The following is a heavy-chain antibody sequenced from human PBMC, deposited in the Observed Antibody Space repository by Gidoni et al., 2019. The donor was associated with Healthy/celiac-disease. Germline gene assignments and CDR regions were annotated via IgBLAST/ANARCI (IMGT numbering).Heavy chain of an antibody. CDR1: GYSFTSYW. CDR3: ARQYYDFWSGPTKGFDY. CDR2: IYPGDSDT. J-gene: IGHJ4*02. Sequence: EVQLVQSGAEVKKPGESLKISCKGSGYSFTSYWIGWVRQMPGKGLEWMGIIYPGDSDTRYSPSFQGQVTISADKSISTAYLQWSSLKASDTAMYYCARQYYDFWSGPTKGFDYWGQGTLVTVSS. D-gene: IGHD3-3*01. V-gene: IGHV5-51*01.